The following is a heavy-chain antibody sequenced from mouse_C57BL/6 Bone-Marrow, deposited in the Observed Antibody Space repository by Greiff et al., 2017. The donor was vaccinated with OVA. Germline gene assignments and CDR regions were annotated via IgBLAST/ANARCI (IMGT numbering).Heavy chain of an antibody. CDR3: ARHLIYDGYYRYFDV. Sequence: QVQLQQSGAELVKPGASVKLSCKASGYTFTEYTIHWVKQRSGQGLEWIGWFYPGSGSIKNNEKSKDKATLTAVKSSITVSMELSRLTSEDAAVYFCARHLIYDGYYRYFDVWGTGTTVTVSS. J-gene: IGHJ1*03. CDR1: GYTFTEYT. V-gene: IGHV1-62-2*01. CDR2: FYPGSGSI. D-gene: IGHD2-3*01.